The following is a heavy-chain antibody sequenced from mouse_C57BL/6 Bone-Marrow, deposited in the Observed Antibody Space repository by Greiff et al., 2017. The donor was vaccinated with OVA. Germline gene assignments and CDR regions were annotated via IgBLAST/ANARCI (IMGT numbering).Heavy chain of an antibody. D-gene: IGHD4-1*01. CDR1: GYSFTSYY. Sequence: QVQLKQSGPELVKPGASVKISCKASGYSFTSYYIHWVKQRPGQGLEWIGWIYPGSGNTKYNEKFKGKATLTADTSSSTAYMQLSSLTPEDSAVYYCARSNWAHDYWGQGTTLTVSS. CDR3: ARSNWAHDY. J-gene: IGHJ2*01. CDR2: IYPGSGNT. V-gene: IGHV1-66*01.